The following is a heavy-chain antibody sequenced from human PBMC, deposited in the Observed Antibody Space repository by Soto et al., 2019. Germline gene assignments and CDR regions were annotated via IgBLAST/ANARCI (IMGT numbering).Heavy chain of an antibody. CDR3: ARKRRAAKRYNWFDP. Sequence: SETLSLTCAVYGGSFSGYYWSWIRQPPGKGLEWIGEINHSGSTNYNPSLKSRVTISVDTSKNQFSLKLSSVTAADTAVYYCARKRRAAKRYNWFDPWAREPWSPSPQ. J-gene: IGHJ5*02. CDR2: INHSGST. CDR1: GGSFSGYY. V-gene: IGHV4-34*01. D-gene: IGHD3-16*01.